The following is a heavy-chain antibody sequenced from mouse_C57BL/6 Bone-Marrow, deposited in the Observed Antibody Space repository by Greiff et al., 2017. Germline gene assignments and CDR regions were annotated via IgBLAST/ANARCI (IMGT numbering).Heavy chain of an antibody. Sequence: VQLQQSGAELARPGASVKLSCKASGYTFTSYGISWVQQRTGQGLEWIGEIYPRSGNTYYNEKLKGKATLTADKSSSTACRELSILTSEVSAVYFCARTGGSYDYDGFFRYAMDYWGQGTSVTVSS. CDR3: ARTGGSYDYDGFFRYAMDY. V-gene: IGHV1-81*01. CDR1: GYTFTSYG. J-gene: IGHJ4*01. D-gene: IGHD2-4*01. CDR2: IYPRSGNT.